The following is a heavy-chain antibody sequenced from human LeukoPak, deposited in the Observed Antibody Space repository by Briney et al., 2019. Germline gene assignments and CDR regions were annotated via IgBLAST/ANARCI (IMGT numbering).Heavy chain of an antibody. D-gene: IGHD3-3*01. CDR3: ARGRFLEWLFASVDYYFDY. J-gene: IGHJ4*02. CDR2: IYHSGST. Sequence: SETLSLTCAVSGGSIKSNNWWSWVRQPPGKGLEWIGEIYHSGSTNYNPSLESRVTVSVDKSKNQFSLDLSSVTAADTAVYYCARGRFLEWLFASVDYYFDYWGQGTLVTVSS. V-gene: IGHV4-4*02. CDR1: GGSIKSNNW.